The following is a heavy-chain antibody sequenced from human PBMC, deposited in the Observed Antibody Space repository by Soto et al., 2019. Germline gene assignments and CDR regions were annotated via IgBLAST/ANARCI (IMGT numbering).Heavy chain of an antibody. CDR1: GVTFEDSV. CDR2: ISWNSDVK. V-gene: IGHV3-9*01. D-gene: IGHD3-22*01. J-gene: IGHJ6*02. CDR3: ARDMAHYDFLGHNQRCKDV. Sequence: GGSPRLSCEGTGVTFEDSVMQWVRLAPGKGLEWVAGISWNSDVKEYAESVKGRFTISRDNAKKSLYLQMYNLRAEDTAIYDCARDMAHYDFLGHNQRCKDVWGQGATVTVSS.